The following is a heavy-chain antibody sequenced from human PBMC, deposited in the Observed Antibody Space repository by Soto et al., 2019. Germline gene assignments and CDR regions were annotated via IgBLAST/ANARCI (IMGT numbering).Heavy chain of an antibody. CDR3: ARGLYGXFDY. V-gene: IGHV1-8*01. CDR2: MNPYSGNT. J-gene: IGHJ4*02. CDR1: GYTFTSYD. D-gene: IGHD4-17*01. Sequence: ASVKVSCKASGYTFTSYDINWVRQAPGQGFEYLGWMNPYSGNTDYAQKLQGRVTMTTDTSTSTAYMELSSLRSDDTAVYYCARGLYGXFDYWGQGTLVTVSS.